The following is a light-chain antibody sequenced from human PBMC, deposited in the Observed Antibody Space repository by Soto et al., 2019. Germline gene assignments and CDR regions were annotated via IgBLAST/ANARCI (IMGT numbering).Light chain of an antibody. CDR2: DAS. V-gene: IGKV3-15*01. CDR1: QSVSSY. Sequence: EIVMTQSPATLSVSPGERVTLSCRASQSVSSYLAWYQQKPGQPPRLLIYDASTRAIGIPARFSGSGSGTEFTLTVTSLQSEDFAIYYCHQYNTWPFFTFGPGTRVDI. J-gene: IGKJ3*01. CDR3: HQYNTWPFFT.